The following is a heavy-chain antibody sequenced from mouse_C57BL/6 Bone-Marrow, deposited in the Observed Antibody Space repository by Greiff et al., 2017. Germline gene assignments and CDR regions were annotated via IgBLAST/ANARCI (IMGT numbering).Heavy chain of an antibody. D-gene: IGHD1-1*01. CDR1: GYTFTDYY. CDR3: AREGATVVAPFDY. CDR2: INPNNGGT. J-gene: IGHJ2*01. Sequence: EVQLQQSGPELVKPGASVKISCKASGYTFTDYYMNWVKQSHGKSLEWIGDINPNNGGTSYNQKFKGKATLTVDKSSSTAYMGLRSLTSEDSAVYYCAREGATVVAPFDYWGQGTTLTVSS. V-gene: IGHV1-26*01.